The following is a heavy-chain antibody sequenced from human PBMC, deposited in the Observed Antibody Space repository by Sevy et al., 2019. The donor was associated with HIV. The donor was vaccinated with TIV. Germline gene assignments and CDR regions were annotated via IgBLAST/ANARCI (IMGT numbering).Heavy chain of an antibody. CDR3: AKGGGGHYDPDEIGYYFYYYNMDV. V-gene: IGHV3-23*01. CDR2: ISGSGTRT. J-gene: IGHJ6*03. Sequence: GGSLRLSCAVSGFSFDSYGMTWVRQAPGKGLEWVSGISGSGTRTYYADSVKGRFIISRDNSKNTLYLQMNSLRSEDKGNYYWAKGGGGHYDPDEIGYYFYYYNMDVWGKGTTVTVSS. D-gene: IGHD3-22*01. CDR1: GFSFDSYG.